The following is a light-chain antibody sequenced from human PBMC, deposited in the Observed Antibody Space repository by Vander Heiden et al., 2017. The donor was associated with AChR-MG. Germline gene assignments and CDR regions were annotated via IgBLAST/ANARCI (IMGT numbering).Light chain of an antibody. CDR2: GAT. CDR1: QSISTN. Sequence: IVMTQSPATLSVSPGERATLSCMAGQSISTNLAWYQQKPGQAPRLLIYGATTRATGIPARFSGSGSGTEFTLTISSLQSEDFGVYYCQQYNYWPPLTFGQGTRLEIK. J-gene: IGKJ5*01. V-gene: IGKV3-15*01. CDR3: QQYNYWPPLT.